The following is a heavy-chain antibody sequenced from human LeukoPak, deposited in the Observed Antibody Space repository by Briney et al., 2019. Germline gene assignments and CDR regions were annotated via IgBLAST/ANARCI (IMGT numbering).Heavy chain of an antibody. CDR1: GGSISSSSYY. Sequence: SETLSLTCTVSGGSISSSSYYWGWIRQPPGKGLEWIGSIYYSGSTYYNPSLKSRVTISVDTSKNQFSLKLSSVTAADTAVYYCARGRGHYDSSGYYSYFDYWGQGTLVTVSS. J-gene: IGHJ4*02. V-gene: IGHV4-39*07. CDR3: ARGRGHYDSSGYYSYFDY. D-gene: IGHD3-22*01. CDR2: IYYSGST.